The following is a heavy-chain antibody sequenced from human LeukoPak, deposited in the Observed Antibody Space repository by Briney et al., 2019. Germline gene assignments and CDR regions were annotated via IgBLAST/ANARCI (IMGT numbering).Heavy chain of an antibody. CDR3: AKLRDTTGYSPVDY. D-gene: IGHD3-22*01. J-gene: IGHJ4*02. CDR1: GFTFSSYA. V-gene: IGHV3-30-3*02. CDR2: ISYDGDNK. Sequence: GSLRLSCAASGFTFSSYAMHWVRQVPGQGLEWLAVISYDGDNKYNADSVKGRFTISRDNSKNTLYVQMNSLRAEDTAVYYCAKLRDTTGYSPVDYWGQGTLVTVSS.